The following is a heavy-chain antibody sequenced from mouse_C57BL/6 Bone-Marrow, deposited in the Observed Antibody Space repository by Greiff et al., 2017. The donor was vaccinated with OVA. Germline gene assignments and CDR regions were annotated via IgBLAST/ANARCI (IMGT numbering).Heavy chain of an antibody. CDR1: GFSLTSYG. V-gene: IGHV2-2*01. CDR2: IWSGGST. CDR3: ARGAY. Sequence: VQLQQSGPGLVQPSQSLSITCTVSGFSLTSYGVHWVRQSPGKGLEWLGVIWSGGSTDYNAAFISRLSISKDNSKSQVFLKMNSLQADDTAIYYCARGAYWGQGTLVTVSA. J-gene: IGHJ3*01.